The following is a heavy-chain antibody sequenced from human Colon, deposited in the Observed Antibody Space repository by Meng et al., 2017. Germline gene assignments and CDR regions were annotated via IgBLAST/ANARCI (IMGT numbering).Heavy chain of an antibody. CDR2: IYSGGIS. V-gene: IGHV4-31*03. CDR3: ARDPLAVGPTDRGLDS. Sequence: QVQLQESGPRLVKPSQTLSLTCTVSGDSVSSNSYYWTWIRQHPGTGLEWIGYIYSGGISHYNPSLKSRITMSIDTSKNQFSLQRTSVTAADTAIYYCARDPLAVGPTDRGLDSWGQGTLVTVSS. J-gene: IGHJ4*02. D-gene: IGHD1-26*01. CDR1: GDSVSSNSYY.